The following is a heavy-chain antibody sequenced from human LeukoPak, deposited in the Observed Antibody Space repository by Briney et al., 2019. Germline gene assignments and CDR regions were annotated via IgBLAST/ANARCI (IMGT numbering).Heavy chain of an antibody. J-gene: IGHJ4*02. D-gene: IGHD3-9*01. CDR1: GFTFSSYG. CDR2: ISYDGTNK. V-gene: IGHV3-30*03. CDR3: ARPNFDWLPHPFDY. Sequence: GGSLRLSCAASGFTFSSYGMHWVRQAPGKGLEWVAVISYDGTNKYYADSVKGRFTISRDNAKNSLYLQMNSLRAEDTAVYYCARPNFDWLPHPFDYWGQGTLVTVSS.